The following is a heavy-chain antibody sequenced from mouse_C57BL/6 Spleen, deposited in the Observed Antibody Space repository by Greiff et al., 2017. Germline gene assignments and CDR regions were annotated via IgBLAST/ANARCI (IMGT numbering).Heavy chain of an antibody. D-gene: IGHD3-1*01. CDR1: GYTFTDYE. Sequence: QVQLKESGAELVRPGASVTLSCKASGYTFTDYEMHWVKQTPVHGLEWIGAIDPETGGTAYNQKFKGKAILTADKSSSTAYMELRSLTSEDSAVYYCTRWGLGGRYFDVWGTGTTVTVSS. V-gene: IGHV1-15*01. CDR3: TRWGLGGRYFDV. J-gene: IGHJ1*03. CDR2: IDPETGGT.